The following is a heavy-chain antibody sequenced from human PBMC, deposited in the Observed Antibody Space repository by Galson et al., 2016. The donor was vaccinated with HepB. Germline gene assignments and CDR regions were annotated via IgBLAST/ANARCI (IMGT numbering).Heavy chain of an antibody. CDR2: IYWDDDK. CDR3: AHRRSHYDDWYYVDY. CDR1: GFSLTTNGVR. J-gene: IGHJ4*02. Sequence: PALVKPTQTLTLTCTFSGFSLTTNGVRVGWIRQPPGKALEWLALIYWDDDKRYRLSLRSRLTITKDTSRNQVVLTMANMDPEDTATYYCAHRRSHYDDWYYVDYWGQGTLVTVSS. V-gene: IGHV2-5*02. D-gene: IGHD3-22*01.